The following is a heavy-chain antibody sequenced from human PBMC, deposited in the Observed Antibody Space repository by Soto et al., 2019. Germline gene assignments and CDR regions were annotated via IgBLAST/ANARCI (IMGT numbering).Heavy chain of an antibody. V-gene: IGHV4-30-4*01. CDR3: ARIVESGYTIDFDL. CDR2: VYYSGST. CDR1: GGSISNGDYY. J-gene: IGHJ2*01. Sequence: QVQLHESGPGLVKPSQTLSLTCTVPGGSISNGDYYWSWIRQPPGKGLEWIGYVYYSGSTNYNPSLSSRVTISVDTSKNQVSLNLSSVTAADTAVYYCARIVESGYTIDFDLWGRGTLVTVSS. D-gene: IGHD3-16*02.